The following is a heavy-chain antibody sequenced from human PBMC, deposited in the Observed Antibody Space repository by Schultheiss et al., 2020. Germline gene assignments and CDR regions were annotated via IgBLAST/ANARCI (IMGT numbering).Heavy chain of an antibody. J-gene: IGHJ6*02. D-gene: IGHD2-8*01. Sequence: ASVKVSCKASGYTFTSYYMHWVRQAPGQGLEWMGWFNPNSGGTNYAQKFQGRVTMTRDTSISTAYMELSRLRSEDTAVYYCARGGPYCTNGVCSKYYYGMDVWGQGTTVTVSS. CDR1: GYTFTSYY. V-gene: IGHV1-2*02. CDR3: ARGGPYCTNGVCSKYYYGMDV. CDR2: FNPNSGGT.